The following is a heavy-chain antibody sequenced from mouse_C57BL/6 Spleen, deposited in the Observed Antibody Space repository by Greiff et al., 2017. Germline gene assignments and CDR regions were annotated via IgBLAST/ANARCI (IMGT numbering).Heavy chain of an antibody. CDR2: IDPSDSYT. V-gene: IGHV1-50*01. CDR1: GYTFTSYW. CDR3: ARRGNYYFDY. Sequence: VQLQQPGAELVKPGASVKLSCKASGYTFTSYWMQWVKQRPGQGLEWIGEIDPSDSYTNYNQKFKGKATLTVDTSSSTAYMQLSSLTSEDSAVYYCARRGNYYFDYWGKGTTLTVSS. J-gene: IGHJ2*01. D-gene: IGHD2-1*01.